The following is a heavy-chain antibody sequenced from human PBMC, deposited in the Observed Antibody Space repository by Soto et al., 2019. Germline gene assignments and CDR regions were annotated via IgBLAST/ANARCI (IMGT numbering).Heavy chain of an antibody. CDR2: IIPVFLTA. Sequence: QVQLVQSGAEVKKPGSSVKVSCKASGGTFRSYVISWVRQAPGQGLEWMGGIIPVFLTANYAQKFQDRVTLIADESTATSYLELSSLRSDDTAMYYCASRSSGLYYFDHWGQGTLVTVST. CDR3: ASRSSGLYYFDH. CDR1: GGTFRSYV. J-gene: IGHJ4*02. D-gene: IGHD6-19*01. V-gene: IGHV1-69*12.